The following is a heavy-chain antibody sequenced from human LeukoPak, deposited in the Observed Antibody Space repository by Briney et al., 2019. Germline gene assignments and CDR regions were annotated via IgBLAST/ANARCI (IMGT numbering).Heavy chain of an antibody. Sequence: SGPALVKPTQTLTLTCTFSGFSLSTSGMRVIWIRQPPGKALEWLARIDWDDDKFYSTSLKTRLTVSKDTSKNQVVLTMTNMDPVDTATYYCARGAGRGNWFDSWGQGTLVTVSS. J-gene: IGHJ5*01. D-gene: IGHD3-10*01. CDR3: ARGAGRGNWFDS. CDR2: IDWDDDK. V-gene: IGHV2-70*04. CDR1: GFSLSTSGMR.